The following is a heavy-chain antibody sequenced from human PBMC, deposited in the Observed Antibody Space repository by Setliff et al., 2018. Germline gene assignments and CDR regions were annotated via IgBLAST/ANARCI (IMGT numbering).Heavy chain of an antibody. J-gene: IGHJ6*03. V-gene: IGHV1-8*03. Sequence: ASVKASCKASGYTFTSYDINWVRQATGQGLEWMGWMNPNSGNTGYAQKFQGRVTITRNTSISTAYMELSSLRSEDTAVYYCARGGGQIHYDFWSGYFSDPQPNYYYYYMDVWGKGTTVTVSS. CDR1: GYTFTSYD. CDR2: MNPNSGNT. CDR3: ARGGGQIHYDFWSGYFSDPQPNYYYYYMDV. D-gene: IGHD3-3*01.